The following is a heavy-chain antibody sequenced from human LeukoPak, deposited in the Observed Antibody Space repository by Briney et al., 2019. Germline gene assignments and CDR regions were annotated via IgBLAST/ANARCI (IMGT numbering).Heavy chain of an antibody. V-gene: IGHV3-21*01. CDR2: ISSSTTYI. CDR1: GFIFSSYT. D-gene: IGHD6-19*01. J-gene: IGHJ6*02. Sequence: GGSLRLSCAASGFIFSSYTMYWVRQAPAKGLEWVSSISSSTTYIYYADSVKGRFTISRDNAKNSLYLRMNSLRAEDTAVYYCAREGHIVVAGTYYYYGMDVWGQGTTVTVSS. CDR3: AREGHIVVAGTYYYYGMDV.